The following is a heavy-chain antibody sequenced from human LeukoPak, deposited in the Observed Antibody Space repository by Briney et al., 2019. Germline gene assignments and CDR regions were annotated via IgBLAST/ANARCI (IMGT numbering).Heavy chain of an antibody. CDR2: INSDGINT. Sequence: GGSLRLSCAASGFTFSNYWMHWVRHAPGKGLVWVSRINSDGINTSYADSVKGRFTISRDNAKNTLNLQMNSLRAEDTAVYYCVKDRVDGSGSQFDSWGQGSLVIVSS. V-gene: IGHV3-74*01. CDR1: GFTFSNYW. CDR3: VKDRVDGSGSQFDS. J-gene: IGHJ4*02. D-gene: IGHD3-10*01.